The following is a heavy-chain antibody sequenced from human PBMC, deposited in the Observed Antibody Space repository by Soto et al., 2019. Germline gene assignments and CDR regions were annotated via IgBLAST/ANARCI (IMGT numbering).Heavy chain of an antibody. V-gene: IGHV4-59*01. CDR2: IYYSGST. CDR1: GGSISSYY. J-gene: IGHJ4*02. D-gene: IGHD2-2*01. CDR3: AGGLGYCSSTSCYFSDY. Sequence: SETLSLTCTVSGGSISSYYWSWIRQPPGKGLEWIGYIYYSGSTNYNPSLKSRVTISVDTSKNQFSLKLSSVTAADTAVYYCAGGLGYCSSTSCYFSDYWGQGTLVTVSS.